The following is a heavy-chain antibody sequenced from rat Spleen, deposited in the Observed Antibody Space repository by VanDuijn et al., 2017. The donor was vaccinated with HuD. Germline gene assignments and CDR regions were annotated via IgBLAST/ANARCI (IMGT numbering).Heavy chain of an antibody. Sequence: EVQLVESGGGLVQPGRSLKLSCAASGFTYSNYVMAWVRQAPTKGLEWVASISTGGDDTYYRDSVKGRFTISRENAKSTLLLQMSSLRSEDTATYYCARLWDSWGQGVMVTVSS. CDR1: GFTYSNYV. J-gene: IGHJ2*01. CDR2: ISTGGDDT. V-gene: IGHV5-25*01. CDR3: ARLWDS.